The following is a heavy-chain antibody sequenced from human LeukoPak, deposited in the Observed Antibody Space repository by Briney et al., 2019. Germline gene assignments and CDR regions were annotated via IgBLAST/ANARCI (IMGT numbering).Heavy chain of an antibody. J-gene: IGHJ4*01. V-gene: IGHV3-48*02. CDR3: ARGASRGFDY. CDR1: GFTFSTYS. D-gene: IGHD5-24*01. Sequence: PGGSLRLSCAASGFTFSTYSMNWVRQPPGKGLEWVSYISSSSSTIYYADSVKGRFTISRDNAKNSLYLQMNSLRDEDTAVSYCARGASRGFDYWGHGTLVTVSS. CDR2: ISSSSSTI.